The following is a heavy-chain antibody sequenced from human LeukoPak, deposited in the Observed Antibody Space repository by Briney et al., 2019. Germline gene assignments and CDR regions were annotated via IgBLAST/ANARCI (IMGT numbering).Heavy chain of an antibody. CDR1: GGSIHSYY. D-gene: IGHD1-20*01. CDR3: ARSVYDWNPRYYMDV. J-gene: IGHJ6*03. CDR2: IYHNGGS. Sequence: SETLSLTCSVSGGSIHSYYWTWIRRPPGKGLEWIGYIYHNGGSSYNPSLKSRVTLSIDTSKKNFSLKLTSVTAADTAVYYCARSVYDWNPRYYMDVWGEGTTVTVSS. V-gene: IGHV4-59*01.